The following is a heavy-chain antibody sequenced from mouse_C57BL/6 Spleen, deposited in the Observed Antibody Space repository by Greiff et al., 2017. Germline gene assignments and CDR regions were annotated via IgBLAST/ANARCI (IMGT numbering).Heavy chain of an antibody. CDR1: GYTFTSYW. J-gene: IGHJ4*01. CDR2: IHPNSGST. CDR3: ASAGLNARDY. Sequence: QVQLQQPGAELVKPGASVKLSCKASGYTFTSYWMHWVKQRPGHGLEWIGMIHPNSGSTNYNEKFKSKATLTVDKSSRAAYMQRSSLTSEDSAVDDCASAGLNARDYWGQGTSVTVSS. V-gene: IGHV1-64*01.